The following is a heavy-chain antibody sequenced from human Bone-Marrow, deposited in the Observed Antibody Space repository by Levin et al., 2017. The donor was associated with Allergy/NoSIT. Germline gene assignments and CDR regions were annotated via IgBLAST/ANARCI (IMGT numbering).Heavy chain of an antibody. CDR1: GSSLSSYDYY. Sequence: PSETLSLTCSVSGSSLSSYDYYWSWIRQSPGKGLEWIGNIDNTGSTSYNPSLKSRFSISIDTSNNQYSLRVTSVTAADTAVYFCAREQDHDYRDYYFDTWGQGILVTVSS. D-gene: IGHD2-21*02. CDR2: IDNTGST. CDR3: AREQDHDYRDYYFDT. V-gene: IGHV4-30-4*01. J-gene: IGHJ5*02.